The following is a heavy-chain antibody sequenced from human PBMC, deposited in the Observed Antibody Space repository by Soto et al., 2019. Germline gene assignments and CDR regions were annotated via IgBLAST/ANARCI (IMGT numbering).Heavy chain of an antibody. CDR2: IKDDGGET. D-gene: IGHD3-16*01. V-gene: IGHV3-7*03. Sequence: EVQLVESGGGLDQPGGSLRLSCAASGFSVSTYWMSWVRQAPGKGLEWVANIKDDGGETYYVDSVKGRFTISRDNAKTSLFLQMNSLRAEDTAVYYCAKGGHIDFCGQGTLVTVSS. J-gene: IGHJ4*02. CDR1: GFSVSTYW. CDR3: AKGGHIDF.